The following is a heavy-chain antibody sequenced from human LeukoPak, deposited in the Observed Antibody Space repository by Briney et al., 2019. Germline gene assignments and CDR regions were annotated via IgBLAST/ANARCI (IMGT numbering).Heavy chain of an antibody. V-gene: IGHV4-30-4*01. CDR1: GGSISSGDYY. CDR2: IYYSGST. Sequence: SETLSLTCTVSGGSISSGDYYWSWIRQPPGKGLEWIGYIYYSGSTYYNPSLKSRVTMSVDTSKNQFSLKLSSVTAADTAVYYCARGPYSSGWYSVYYYYYYGMDVWGQGTTVTVSS. J-gene: IGHJ6*02. CDR3: ARGPYSSGWYSVYYYYYYGMDV. D-gene: IGHD6-19*01.